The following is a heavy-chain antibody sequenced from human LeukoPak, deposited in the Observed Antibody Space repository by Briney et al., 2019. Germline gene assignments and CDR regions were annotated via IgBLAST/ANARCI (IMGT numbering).Heavy chain of an antibody. V-gene: IGHV3-7*03. CDR3: ARDGFGTGSN. Sequence: GGTLRLSCAASGLTFSNYWMDWVRQAPGKGLEWVANIKQDGSEKNYVDSVKGRFIISRDNAKNSLYLQMNTLRADDTAVYYCARDGFGTGSNWGQGTLVTVSS. CDR2: IKQDGSEK. CDR1: GLTFSNYW. J-gene: IGHJ4*02. D-gene: IGHD3-16*01.